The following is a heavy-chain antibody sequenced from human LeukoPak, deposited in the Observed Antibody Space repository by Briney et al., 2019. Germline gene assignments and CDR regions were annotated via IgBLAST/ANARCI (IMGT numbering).Heavy chain of an antibody. CDR2: MDPKSGNT. CDR1: GYIFTNFD. V-gene: IGHV1-8*03. CDR3: ARWTNYDSSGAFDF. D-gene: IGHD3-22*01. Sequence: ASVKVSCKASGYIFTNFDINWVRQATGQGLEWMGWMDPKSGNTGYAQKFQGRVTFTRDTSISTAYMEVNSLRSEDTAVYYCARWTNYDSSGAFDFWGQGTLVTVSS. J-gene: IGHJ4*02.